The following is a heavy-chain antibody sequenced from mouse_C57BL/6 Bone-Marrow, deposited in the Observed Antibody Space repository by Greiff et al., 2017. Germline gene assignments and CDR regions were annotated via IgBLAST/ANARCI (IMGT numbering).Heavy chain of an antibody. CDR3: ARPSYYGSKYCDV. J-gene: IGHJ1*03. Sequence: EVMLVESGGGLVQPGGSLKLSCAASGFTFSDYGMAWVRQAPRKGPEWVAFISNLAYSIYYADTVTGRFTISRENAKNTLYLEMSSLRSEDTAMYYCARPSYYGSKYCDVWGTGTTVTVSS. CDR1: GFTFSDYG. D-gene: IGHD1-1*01. CDR2: ISNLAYSI. V-gene: IGHV5-15*01.